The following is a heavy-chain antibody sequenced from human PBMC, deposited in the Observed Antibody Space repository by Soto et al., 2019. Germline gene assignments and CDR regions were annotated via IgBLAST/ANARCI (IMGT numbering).Heavy chain of an antibody. CDR3: ARLVAVAGTDYYYGMDV. CDR2: IYYSGST. D-gene: IGHD6-19*01. Sequence: SETLSLTCTVSGGSISSYYWSWIRQPPGKGLEWIGYIYYSGSTNYNHSLKSRVTISVDTSKNQFSLKLSSVTAADTAVYYCARLVAVAGTDYYYGMDVWGQGTTVTVSS. V-gene: IGHV4-59*01. J-gene: IGHJ6*02. CDR1: GGSISSYY.